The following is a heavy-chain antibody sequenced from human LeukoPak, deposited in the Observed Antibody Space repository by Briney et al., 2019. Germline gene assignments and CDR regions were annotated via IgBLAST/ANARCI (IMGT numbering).Heavy chain of an antibody. CDR3: AKDPHTGYSFAY. D-gene: IGHD5-18*01. CDR1: GFTFSSYA. Sequence: GGSLRLSCVFSGFTFSSYAMSWVRQAPGKGLEWVSSLSGSGGSKYYADSVKGRFTISRDNSKNTLYLQMNSLRVEDTAVYYCAKDPHTGYSFAYWGQGTLVTVSS. J-gene: IGHJ4*02. CDR2: LSGSGGSK. V-gene: IGHV3-23*01.